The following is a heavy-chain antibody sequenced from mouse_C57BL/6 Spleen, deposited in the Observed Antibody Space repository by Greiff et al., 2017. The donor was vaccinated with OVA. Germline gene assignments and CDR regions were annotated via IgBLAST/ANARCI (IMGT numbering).Heavy chain of an antibody. CDR1: GFTFSSYG. CDR3: AREEGSY. Sequence: EVKVVESGGDLVKPGGSLKLSCAASGFTFSSYGMSWVRQTPDQRLEWVATISSGGSYTYYPDSVKGRFTISRDNAKNTLYLQMSSLKSEDTAMYYCAREEGSYWGQGTTLTVSS. J-gene: IGHJ2*01. CDR2: ISSGGSYT. V-gene: IGHV5-6*01.